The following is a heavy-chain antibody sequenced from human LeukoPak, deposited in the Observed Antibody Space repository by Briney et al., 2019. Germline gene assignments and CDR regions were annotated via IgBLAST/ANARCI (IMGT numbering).Heavy chain of an antibody. CDR1: GGSISSYY. Sequence: SETLSLTCTVSGGSISSYYWSWIRQPARKGLEWIGRMYTSGSTNYNPSLKSRVTMSVDTSKNQFSLKLSSVTAADTAVYYCAIAVAGPVDYWGQGSLVTVSS. V-gene: IGHV4-4*07. D-gene: IGHD6-19*01. J-gene: IGHJ4*02. CDR2: MYTSGST. CDR3: AIAVAGPVDY.